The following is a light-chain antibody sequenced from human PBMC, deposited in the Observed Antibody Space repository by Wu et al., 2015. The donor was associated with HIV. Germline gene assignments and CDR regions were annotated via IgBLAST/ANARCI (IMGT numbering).Light chain of an antibody. V-gene: IGKV1-39*01. CDR3: QQSYSVPFT. CDR1: QSISIY. J-gene: IGKJ3*01. Sequence: DIQMTQSPSSLSASVGDRVTITCRASQSISIYLNWYQRTPGKAPKLLIYTSSNLQSGVPSRFSGSGSGTDFTLTISSLQPEDFATYYCQQSYSVPFTFGPGTKVDIK. CDR2: TSS.